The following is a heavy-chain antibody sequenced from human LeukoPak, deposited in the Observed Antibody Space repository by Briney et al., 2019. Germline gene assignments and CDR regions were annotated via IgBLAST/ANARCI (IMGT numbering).Heavy chain of an antibody. D-gene: IGHD5-18*01. V-gene: IGHV4-34*01. Sequence: SETLSLTCAVYGGSFSGYYWSWIRQPPGKGLEWIGEINHSGSTNYNPSLKSRVTISVDTSKNQLSLKLSSVTAADTAVYYCARGGYAVDYWGQGTLVTVSS. CDR1: GGSFSGYY. CDR3: ARGGYAVDY. J-gene: IGHJ4*02. CDR2: INHSGST.